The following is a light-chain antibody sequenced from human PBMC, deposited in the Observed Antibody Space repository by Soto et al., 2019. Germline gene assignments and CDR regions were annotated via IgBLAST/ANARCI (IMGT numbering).Light chain of an antibody. CDR1: SSDIGGYIY. CDR3: RSFSSSTTLYV. J-gene: IGLJ1*01. CDR2: EGS. Sequence: QSALAQPASVSGSPGQSITISCTGTSSDIGGYIYVSWYQQHPGKAPKLMIYEGSKRPSGVSNRFSGSKSGNTASLTISGLQAEDEADYYCRSFSSSTTLYVFGTGTKVTVL. V-gene: IGLV2-14*01.